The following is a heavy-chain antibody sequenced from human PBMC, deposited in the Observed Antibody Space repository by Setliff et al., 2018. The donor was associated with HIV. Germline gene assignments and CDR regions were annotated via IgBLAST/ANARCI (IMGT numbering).Heavy chain of an antibody. Sequence: SETLSLTCGVSGYSISSGYYWGWIRQPPGKGLEWIGSIYHNGITYYNPSLKSRVTISVDMSQNQFSLKLSAVTAADTAIYYCARRIYGNNPYFDYWSQGTLVTVSS. V-gene: IGHV4-38-2*01. CDR1: GYSISSGYY. CDR2: IYHNGIT. CDR3: ARRIYGNNPYFDY. J-gene: IGHJ4*02. D-gene: IGHD4-17*01.